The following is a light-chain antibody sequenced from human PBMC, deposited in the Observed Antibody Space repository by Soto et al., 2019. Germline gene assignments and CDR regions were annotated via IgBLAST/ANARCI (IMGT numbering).Light chain of an antibody. CDR2: QAS. CDR3: QPDNSYPSS. J-gene: IGKJ4*01. CDR1: PSISSS. V-gene: IGKV1-5*03. Sequence: DIHMTQTPSTLSASVGDRVTITFRASPSISSSLAWYQQKPGKAPKLLIYQASSLEGGVPSRFSGSGPGSGSTSGISSPQTDDGATADGQPDNSYPSSFGKGIKV.